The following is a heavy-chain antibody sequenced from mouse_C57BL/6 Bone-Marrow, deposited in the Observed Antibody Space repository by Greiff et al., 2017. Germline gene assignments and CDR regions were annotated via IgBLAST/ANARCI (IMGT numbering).Heavy chain of an antibody. V-gene: IGHV14-4*01. D-gene: IGHD2-5*01. CDR2: IDPENGDT. J-gene: IGHJ4*01. CDR3: TTHYSNFYAMDY. CDR1: GFNIKDDY. Sequence: EVQLQQSGAELVRPGASVKLSCTASGFNIKDDYMHWVKQRPEQGLEWIGWIDPENGDTEYASKFQGKATITADTSSNTAYLQLSSLTSADTAVYYCTTHYSNFYAMDYWGQGTSVTVSS.